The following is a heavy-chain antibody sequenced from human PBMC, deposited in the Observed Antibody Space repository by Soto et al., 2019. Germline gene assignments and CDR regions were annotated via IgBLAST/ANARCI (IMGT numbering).Heavy chain of an antibody. D-gene: IGHD6-6*01. CDR1: GFTFSGSV. CDR2: IRSRDSDYAT. Sequence: EVQLVESGGGLVHPGGSLKLSCAVSGFTFSGSVMHWVRQAPGKGLEWLGRIRSRDSDYATSYAGSVKGRVTISRDDSKNTAYLQVTSLKIEDPALYYCTTYGNSSKGFDYWGQGTLVTVSS. V-gene: IGHV3-73*01. CDR3: TTYGNSSKGFDY. J-gene: IGHJ4*02.